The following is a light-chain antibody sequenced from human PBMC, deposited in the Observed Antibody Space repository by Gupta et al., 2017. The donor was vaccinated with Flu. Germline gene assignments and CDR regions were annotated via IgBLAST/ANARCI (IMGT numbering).Light chain of an antibody. V-gene: IGKV3-11*01. Sequence: LVFPQSPAPLSLSPGERAPLSCRASQSVSSYFAWYQQKPGQAPRLLIYDASNRATGIPARFSGSGSGTDFTLTISSLEPEDFAVYYCQQRSNWPRTFGQGTKLEIK. CDR1: QSVSSY. J-gene: IGKJ2*02. CDR2: DAS. CDR3: QQRSNWPRT.